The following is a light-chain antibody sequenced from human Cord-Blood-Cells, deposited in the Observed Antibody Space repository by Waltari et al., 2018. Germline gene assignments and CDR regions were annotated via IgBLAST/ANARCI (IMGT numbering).Light chain of an antibody. J-gene: IGLJ3*02. CDR3: QVWDSSSDHWV. V-gene: IGLV3-21*04. CDR2: YDS. Sequence: SYVLTQPPSVSVAPGKTARITCGGNNIGSKSVHWYQQKPGQAPVLVIYYDSDRPSGIPERFSGSNSGNTATLTISRVEAGDEADYYCQVWDSSSDHWVFGGGTKLTDL. CDR1: NIGSKS.